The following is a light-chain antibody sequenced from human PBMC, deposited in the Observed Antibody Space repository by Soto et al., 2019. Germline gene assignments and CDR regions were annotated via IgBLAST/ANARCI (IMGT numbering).Light chain of an antibody. CDR3: QQYYNLGGFT. CDR1: QDISNY. Sequence: DIQMTQSPSSLSASVGDRVTITCQASQDISNYLNWYQQKPGKAPKLLIYDASNLETGVPSSFSGSGSGTDFTFTISSLQPEDIATYYCQQYYNLGGFTFGPGTKVDIK. J-gene: IGKJ3*01. CDR2: DAS. V-gene: IGKV1-33*01.